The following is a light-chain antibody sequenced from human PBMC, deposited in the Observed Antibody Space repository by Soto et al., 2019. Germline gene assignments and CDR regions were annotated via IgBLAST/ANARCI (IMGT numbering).Light chain of an antibody. V-gene: IGLV2-8*01. CDR1: GSDVGAYKY. CDR2: EVD. J-gene: IGLJ2*01. CDR3: AAWDDSLSAYVI. Sequence: QSVLTQPPSASGSPGQSLTISCAGTGSDVGAYKYVSWYQQHPGKAPKLIIYEVDKRPSGVPDRFSGSKSGTSASLAITGLRSEDEADYYCAAWDDSLSAYVIFGGGTKLTVL.